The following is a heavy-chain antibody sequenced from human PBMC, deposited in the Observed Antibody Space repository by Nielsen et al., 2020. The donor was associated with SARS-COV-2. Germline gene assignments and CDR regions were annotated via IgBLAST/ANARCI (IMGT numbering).Heavy chain of an antibody. Sequence: IRQPPGKGLEWIGEINHSGSTNYNPSLKSRVTISVDTSKNQFSLKLSSVTAADTAVYYCARELEDIVVVPAAIPAFDIWGQGTMVTVSS. D-gene: IGHD2-2*01. CDR2: INHSGST. J-gene: IGHJ3*02. V-gene: IGHV4-34*01. CDR3: ARELEDIVVVPAAIPAFDI.